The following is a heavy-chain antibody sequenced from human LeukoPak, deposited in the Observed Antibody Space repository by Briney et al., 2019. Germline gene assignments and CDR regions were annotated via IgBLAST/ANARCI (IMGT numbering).Heavy chain of an antibody. J-gene: IGHJ4*02. Sequence: SETLSLTCTVSGGSISSHYWSWIRQPPGKGLEWIGYIYYSGSTNYNPSLKSRVTISVDTSKNQFSLKLSSVTAADTAVYYCARHRQYYYDSSGYYGFDYWGQGTLVTVSS. D-gene: IGHD3-22*01. CDR3: ARHRQYYYDSSGYYGFDY. CDR2: IYYSGST. V-gene: IGHV4-59*08. CDR1: GGSISSHY.